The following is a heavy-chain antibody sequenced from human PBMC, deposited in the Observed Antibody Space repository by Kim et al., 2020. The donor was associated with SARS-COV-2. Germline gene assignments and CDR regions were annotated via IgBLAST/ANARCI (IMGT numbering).Heavy chain of an antibody. Sequence: AGSLRLSCAASGFTFSSYGMHWVRQAPGKGLEWVAVISYDGSNKYYADSVKGRFTISRDNSKNTLYLQMNSLRAEDTAVYYCAREGRGSGSSFDYWGQGTLVTVSS. CDR3: AREGRGSGSSFDY. J-gene: IGHJ4*02. CDR2: ISYDGSNK. CDR1: GFTFSSYG. V-gene: IGHV3-33*05. D-gene: IGHD3-10*01.